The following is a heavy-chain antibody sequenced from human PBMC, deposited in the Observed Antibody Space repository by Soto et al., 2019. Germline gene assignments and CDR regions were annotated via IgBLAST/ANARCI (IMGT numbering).Heavy chain of an antibody. CDR3: ARDFGPGWFGEPYYYYYGMDV. D-gene: IGHD3-10*01. Sequence: ASVKVSCKASGYTFTSYGISWVRQAPGQGLEWMGWISAYNGNTNYAQKLQGRVTMTTDTSTSTAYMELRSLRSDDTAVYYCARDFGPGWFGEPYYYYYGMDVWGQGTTVTVSS. J-gene: IGHJ6*02. CDR1: GYTFTSYG. CDR2: ISAYNGNT. V-gene: IGHV1-18*01.